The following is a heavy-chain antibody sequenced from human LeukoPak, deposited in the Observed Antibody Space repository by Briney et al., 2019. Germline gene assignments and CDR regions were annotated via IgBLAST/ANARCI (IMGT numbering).Heavy chain of an antibody. CDR1: GGSISRYY. J-gene: IGHJ6*03. CDR2: IYYSGST. D-gene: IGHD3-16*01. Sequence: SGTLSLTCTVSGGSISRYYWSWIRQPPGRGLEWIGCIYYSGSTNYNPSLKSRVTISVDTSTNQFSLKLSSVPAADTAVYYCARGGGRSGYYMDVWGKGTTVTVSS. V-gene: IGHV4-59*01. CDR3: ARGGGRSGYYMDV.